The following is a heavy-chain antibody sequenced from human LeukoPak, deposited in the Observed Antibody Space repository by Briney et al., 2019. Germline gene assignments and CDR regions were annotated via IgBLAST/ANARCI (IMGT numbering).Heavy chain of an antibody. J-gene: IGHJ4*02. CDR1: GFTFNDYG. D-gene: IGHD3-22*01. Sequence: GGSLRLSCAASGFTFNDYGMSWVRLAPGKGLEWVSGISWNGGSTGYAASVKGRFTISRDSAKNSLYLQMNSLRAEDTTLYYCARLSGYYLPDDYWGQGTLVSVSS. V-gene: IGHV3-20*04. CDR3: ARLSGYYLPDDY. CDR2: ISWNGGST.